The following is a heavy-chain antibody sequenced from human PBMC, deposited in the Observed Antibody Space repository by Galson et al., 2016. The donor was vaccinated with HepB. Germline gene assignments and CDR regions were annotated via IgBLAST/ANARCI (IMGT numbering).Heavy chain of an antibody. Sequence: SLRLSCAASGFTFSTYAMHWVRQAPGKGLEWVALISYDGSNKYYADSVKGRFTISRDNSENTLSLQIHSLRPEDTAVYYCARGSMSTGPNLPLSPWGQGALLTVSS. D-gene: IGHD2/OR15-2a*01. CDR1: GFTFSTYA. J-gene: IGHJ5*02. V-gene: IGHV3-30-3*01. CDR3: ARGSMSTGPNLPLSP. CDR2: ISYDGSNK.